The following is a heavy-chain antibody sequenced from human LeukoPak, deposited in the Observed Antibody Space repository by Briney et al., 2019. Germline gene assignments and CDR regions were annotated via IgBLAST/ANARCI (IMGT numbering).Heavy chain of an antibody. CDR1: GFTFSSYA. V-gene: IGHV3-23*01. CDR3: AKGGGYYYDSSGYYYFDY. CDR2: IRGSGGST. J-gene: IGHJ4*02. D-gene: IGHD3-22*01. Sequence: TGGSLRLSCAASGFTFSSYAMSWVRQAPGKGLEWVSAIRGSGGSTYYADSVKGRFTISRDNSKNTLYLQMNSLRAEDTAVYYCAKGGGYYYDSSGYYYFDYWGQGTLVTVSS.